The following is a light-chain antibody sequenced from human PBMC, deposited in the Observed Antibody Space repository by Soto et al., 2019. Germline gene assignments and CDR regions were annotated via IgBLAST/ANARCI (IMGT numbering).Light chain of an antibody. J-gene: IGKJ1*01. CDR2: GAS. V-gene: IGKV3-20*01. Sequence: EIVLTQSPGTLSLSPGXRATLSCRASQSVSSAYLAWYQQKPGQPPRLLIYGASIRATGIPDRFSGSGSGTDFTLTISRLEPEDFAVYYCQQHDRSSWTFGQGTKVDSK. CDR3: QQHDRSSWT. CDR1: QSVSSAY.